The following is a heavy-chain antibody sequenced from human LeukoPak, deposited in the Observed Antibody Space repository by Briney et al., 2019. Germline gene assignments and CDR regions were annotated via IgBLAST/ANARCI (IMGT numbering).Heavy chain of an antibody. CDR2: TSFDGSEK. J-gene: IGHJ4*02. Sequence: TGGSLRLSCVTSGFTFSSYGMHWVRQAPGKGLQWVAVTSFDGSEKYYADSVKGRFTISTDYSRNTLYLEMNSLRADDTAVYYCARSQLQYCSTTSCYVFDSWGQGTLVTVSS. CDR1: GFTFSSYG. V-gene: IGHV3-30*19. CDR3: ARSQLQYCSTTSCYVFDS. D-gene: IGHD2-2*01.